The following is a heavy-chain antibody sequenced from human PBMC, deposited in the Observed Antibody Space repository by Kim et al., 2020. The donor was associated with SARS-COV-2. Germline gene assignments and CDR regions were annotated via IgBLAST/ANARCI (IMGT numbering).Heavy chain of an antibody. D-gene: IGHD3-10*01. Sequence: GGSLRLSCAASGFTFSSYGMHWVRQAPGKGLEWVAVISYDGSNKYYADSVKGRFTISRDNSKNTLYLQMNSLRAEDTAVYYCARDSGTVRGVIEYFDYWG. J-gene: IGHJ4*01. CDR3: ARDSGTVRGVIEYFDY. CDR2: ISYDGSNK. V-gene: IGHV3-33*05. CDR1: GFTFSSYG.